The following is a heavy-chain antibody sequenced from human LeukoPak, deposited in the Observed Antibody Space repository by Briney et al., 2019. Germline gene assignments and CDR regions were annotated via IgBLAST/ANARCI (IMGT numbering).Heavy chain of an antibody. CDR1: GGSISSGSYY. D-gene: IGHD3-10*01. J-gene: IGHJ6*03. CDR2: IYTSGST. CDR3: ARVYDSGSQAYFYYMDV. V-gene: IGHV4-61*02. Sequence: SQTLSLTCTVSGGSISSGSYYWSWIRQPAGKGLEWIGRIYTSGSTNYNPSLKSRVTISVDTSKNQFSLKLSSGTAADTAVYYCARVYDSGSQAYFYYMDVWGKGTTVTISS.